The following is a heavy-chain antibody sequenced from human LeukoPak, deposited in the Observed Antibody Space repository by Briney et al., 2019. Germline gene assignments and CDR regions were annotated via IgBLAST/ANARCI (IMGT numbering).Heavy chain of an antibody. D-gene: IGHD4-23*01. CDR2: IKQDGSEK. J-gene: IGHJ4*02. V-gene: IGHV3-7*01. CDR1: GFTFSSYW. CDR3: ARRAGGYSHPYDY. Sequence: QTGGSLRLSCAASGFTFSSYWMSWVRQAPGKGLEWVANIKQDGSEKYYVDSVKGRFTISRDNAKNSVDLQMNSLRAEDTAVYYCARRAGGYSHPYDYWGQGTLVTVSS.